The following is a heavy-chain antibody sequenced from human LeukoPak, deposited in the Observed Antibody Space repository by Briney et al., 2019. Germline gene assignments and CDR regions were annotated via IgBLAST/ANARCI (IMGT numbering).Heavy chain of an antibody. Sequence: SETPSLTCIVSGGSISNSYWSWIRQPPGKGLQWIGYIYYSGSTNYNPSLKSRVTISGDTSKNQFSLKLSSVTAADTAVYYCARTLYSRGFYTVDYWGQGTLVTVSS. CDR2: IYYSGST. CDR1: GGSISNSY. D-gene: IGHD3-3*01. CDR3: ARTLYSRGFYTVDY. J-gene: IGHJ4*02. V-gene: IGHV4-59*08.